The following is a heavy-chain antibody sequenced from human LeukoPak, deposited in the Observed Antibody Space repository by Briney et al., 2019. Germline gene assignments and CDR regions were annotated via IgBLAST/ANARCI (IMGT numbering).Heavy chain of an antibody. CDR1: GGTFSSYA. CDR3: ARGDGYNYFDY. Sequence: ASVKVSCKASGGTFSSYAISWVRQAPGQGLEWKGGIIPIFGTANYAQKFQGRVTITTDESTSTAYMELSSLRSEDTAVYYCARGDGYNYFDYWGQGTLVTVSS. CDR2: IIPIFGTA. D-gene: IGHD5-24*01. J-gene: IGHJ4*02. V-gene: IGHV1-69*05.